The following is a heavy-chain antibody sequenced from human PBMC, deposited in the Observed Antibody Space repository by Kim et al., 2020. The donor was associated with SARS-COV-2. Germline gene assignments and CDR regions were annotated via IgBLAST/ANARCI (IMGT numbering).Heavy chain of an antibody. J-gene: IGHJ6*02. CDR3: ATLAAAGTYYYYGMDV. Sequence: KFQGRVTITADESTSTAYMELSSLRSEDTAVYYCATLAAAGTYYYYGMDVWGQGTTVTVSS. D-gene: IGHD6-13*01. V-gene: IGHV1-69*01.